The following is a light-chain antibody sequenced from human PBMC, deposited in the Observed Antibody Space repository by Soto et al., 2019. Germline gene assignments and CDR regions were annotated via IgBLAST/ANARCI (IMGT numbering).Light chain of an antibody. Sequence: DIQMTQSPSTLSTSVGDRVTLTCRASQTINRWLAWYQQKPGKAPKVLIFKASILQSGVPSRFSGSGSGTEFTLTISSLQPDDFATYYCQQYDTFPVTFGGGTKVEIK. V-gene: IGKV1-5*03. CDR1: QTINRW. J-gene: IGKJ4*01. CDR2: KAS. CDR3: QQYDTFPVT.